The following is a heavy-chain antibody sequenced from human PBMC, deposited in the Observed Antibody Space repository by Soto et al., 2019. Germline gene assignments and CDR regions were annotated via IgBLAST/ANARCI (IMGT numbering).Heavy chain of an antibody. V-gene: IGHV3-30*18. D-gene: IGHD3-3*01. J-gene: IGHJ4*02. CDR1: GFTFSSYG. CDR3: AKDWLIRFLEWLPDY. CDR2: ISYDGSNK. Sequence: QVQLVESGGGVVQPGRSLRLSCAASGFTFSSYGMHWVRQAPGKGLEWVAVISYDGSNKYYADSVKGRFTISRDNSKNTLYLQMNSLRAEDTAVYYCAKDWLIRFLEWLPDYWGQGTLVTVSS.